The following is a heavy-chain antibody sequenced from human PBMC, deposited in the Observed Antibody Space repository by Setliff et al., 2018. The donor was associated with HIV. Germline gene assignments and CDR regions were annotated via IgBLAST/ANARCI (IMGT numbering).Heavy chain of an antibody. Sequence: SETLSLTCAVYGGSFSGYYWSWIRQSPGRGLEWIGEINHSGVTYYNPSLKSRAAISADKSKNQFSLRLGSVTAADTAVYYCAIGGYCTATTCSRIFDHWGQGSRVTVSS. V-gene: IGHV4-34*01. D-gene: IGHD2-8*02. J-gene: IGHJ4*02. CDR3: AIGGYCTATTCSRIFDH. CDR1: GGSFSGYY. CDR2: INHSGVT.